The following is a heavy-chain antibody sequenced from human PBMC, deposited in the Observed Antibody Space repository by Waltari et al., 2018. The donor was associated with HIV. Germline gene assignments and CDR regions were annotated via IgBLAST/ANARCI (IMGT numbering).Heavy chain of an antibody. D-gene: IGHD1-7*01. V-gene: IGHV4-59*01. J-gene: IGHJ6*02. CDR1: GGSISNYY. Sequence: QVQLQESGPGLVKPSETLSLTCTVSGGSISNYYWSWIRQSPGKTLEWIGFIYHSGTTTDNPSLKSRVTISIDTSKNQCALKLSSLAAADTAVYLCARVSAGPPSFKNYAMDVWGQGTTVTVSS. CDR2: IYHSGTT. CDR3: ARVSAGPPSFKNYAMDV.